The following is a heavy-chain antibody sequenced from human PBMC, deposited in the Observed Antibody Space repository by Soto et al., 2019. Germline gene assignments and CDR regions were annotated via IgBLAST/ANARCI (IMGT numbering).Heavy chain of an antibody. J-gene: IGHJ6*02. D-gene: IGHD2-21*01. CDR2: IIPIFGTA. V-gene: IGHV1-69*01. CDR3: ARGILGNPRYYHYGMDV. Sequence: QVQLVQSGAEVKKPGSSVKVSCKASGGTFSSYAISWVRQAPGQGLEWMGGIIPIFGTANYAQKFQGRVTITADESTSTAYMELSSLRSEDTAVYYCARGILGNPRYYHYGMDVWGQGTTVTVSS. CDR1: GGTFSSYA.